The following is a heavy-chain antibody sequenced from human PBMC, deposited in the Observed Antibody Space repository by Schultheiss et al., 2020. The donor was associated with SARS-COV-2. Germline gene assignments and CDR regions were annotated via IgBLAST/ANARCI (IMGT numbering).Heavy chain of an antibody. V-gene: IGHV4-59*08. Sequence: SETLSLTCTVSGGSISSYYWSWIRQPPGKGLEWIGYIYDSGSTNYNPSLKSRVTISLDTSKNQFSLKLSSVTAADTAVYYCARHQRDYGNWLDPWGQGTLVTVSS. J-gene: IGHJ5*02. D-gene: IGHD4-17*01. CDR1: GGSISSYY. CDR2: IYDSGST. CDR3: ARHQRDYGNWLDP.